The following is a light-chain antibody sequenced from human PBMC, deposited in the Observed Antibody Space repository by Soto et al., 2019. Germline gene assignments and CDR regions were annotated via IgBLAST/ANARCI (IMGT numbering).Light chain of an antibody. V-gene: IGKV3-15*01. CDR3: QMYNNWPPDT. J-gene: IGKJ2*01. CDR2: GAS. CDR1: QSVSAN. Sequence: EIVVTQSPATLSVSPGVGATLSCRASQSVSANFACYQQTPGQAPRLLIYGASTRATGIPARFSGSGSGTEFTLTIKSVQSEDFAVYDCQMYNNWPPDTFGQGTKLEVK.